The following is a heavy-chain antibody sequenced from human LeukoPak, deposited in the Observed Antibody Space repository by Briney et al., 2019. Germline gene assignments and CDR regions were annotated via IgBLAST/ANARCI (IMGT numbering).Heavy chain of an antibody. CDR3: ARDRHCVNGVCHSPAGMDV. V-gene: IGHV3-33*01. D-gene: IGHD2-8*01. J-gene: IGHJ6*02. CDR1: GFILNSYG. CDR2: IWFDGKNQ. Sequence: GGSLRLSCAASGFILNSYGMHWVRQAPGKGLEWVADIWFDGKNQHFADSVRGRFAISRDNSKNTVYLQINSLRAEDTAVYNCARDRHCVNGVCHSPAGMDVWGQGTTVTVSS.